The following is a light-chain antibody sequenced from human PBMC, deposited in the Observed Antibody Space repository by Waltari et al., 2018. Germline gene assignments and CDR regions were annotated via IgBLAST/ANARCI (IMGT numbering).Light chain of an antibody. V-gene: IGLV1-44*01. Sequence: QAVLTQPPSVSGTPGQRVTISCSGGNSNIGSNTVNWSKQLPGSAPRLLIYRDSQRPSGVPDRFSGSKSGTSASLAISGLQSEDEADYYCAAWDDSLSGFTVFGSGTKVTVL. CDR3: AAWDDSLSGFTV. CDR1: NSNIGSNT. J-gene: IGLJ6*01. CDR2: RDS.